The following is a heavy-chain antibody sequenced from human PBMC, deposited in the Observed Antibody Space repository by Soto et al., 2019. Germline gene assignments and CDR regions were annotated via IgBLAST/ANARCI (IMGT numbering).Heavy chain of an antibody. CDR3: ARGEAVAGLYNYHGLDV. D-gene: IGHD6-19*01. Sequence: QVQLVQSGAEVKKPGSSVKVSCKVSGGTFSNYAIDWVRLAPGHGLEWMGGIVPIFGTTYYTQKFQGRATIIADDSTTTDYLEMSSLRSEDTAIYYCARGEAVAGLYNYHGLDVWGQGTAVTVSS. CDR1: GGTFSNYA. J-gene: IGHJ6*02. CDR2: IVPIFGTT. V-gene: IGHV1-69*12.